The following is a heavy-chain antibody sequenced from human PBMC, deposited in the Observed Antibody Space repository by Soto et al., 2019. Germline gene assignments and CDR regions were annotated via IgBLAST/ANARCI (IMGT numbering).Heavy chain of an antibody. V-gene: IGHV1-3*01. CDR3: AKGEVRGIIPSYFDY. CDR2: INAGNGNT. Sequence: ASAKVSCKASVYTFTSYAMHWVRQAPGQRLEWTGWINAGNGNTKYSQKFQGRVTISRNNSKNTLYLQMDSLRTEDAAVYYCAKGEVRGIIPSYFDYWGLGTLVTVSS. J-gene: IGHJ4*02. D-gene: IGHD3-10*01. CDR1: VYTFTSYA.